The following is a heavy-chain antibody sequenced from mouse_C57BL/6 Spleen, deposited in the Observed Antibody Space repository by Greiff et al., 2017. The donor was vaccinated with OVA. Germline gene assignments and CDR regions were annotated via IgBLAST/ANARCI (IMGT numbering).Heavy chain of an antibody. CDR2: IDPENGDT. CDR1: GFNIKDDY. V-gene: IGHV14-4*01. D-gene: IGHD1-1*01. Sequence: EVQLQQSGAELVRPGASVKLSCTASGFNIKDDYMHWVKQRPEQGLEWIGWIDPENGDTEYASKFQGKATITADTSSNTAYLQLSSLTSEDTAVYYCTTDLLRYFDYWGQGTTLTVSS. CDR3: TTDLLRYFDY. J-gene: IGHJ2*01.